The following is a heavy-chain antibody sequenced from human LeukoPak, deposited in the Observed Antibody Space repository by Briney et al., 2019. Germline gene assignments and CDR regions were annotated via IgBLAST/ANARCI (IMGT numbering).Heavy chain of an antibody. V-gene: IGHV4-4*07. CDR3: ARDYFDSSGYRWFAY. CDR2: IYTSGST. J-gene: IGHJ4*02. D-gene: IGHD3-22*01. CDR1: GGSLSSYY. Sequence: SETLSLTCTVSGGSLSSYYWSWIRQPAGKGLEWIGRIYTSGSTNYNPSLKSRVTMSVDTSKSHFSLKLSSVTAADTAVYYCARDYFDSSGYRWFAYWGQGTLVTVSS.